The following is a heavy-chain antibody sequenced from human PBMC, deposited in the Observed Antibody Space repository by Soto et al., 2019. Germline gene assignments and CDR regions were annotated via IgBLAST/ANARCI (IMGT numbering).Heavy chain of an antibody. Sequence: GGSLRLSCAASGFTFSSYDMHWVRQATGKGLEWVSAIGTAGDTYYPGSVKGRFTISRENAKNSLYLQMNSLRAGDTAVYYCARVSGGNSGGYYGMDVWGQGTTVTVS. CDR1: GFTFSSYD. CDR2: IGTAGDT. J-gene: IGHJ6*02. CDR3: ARVSGGNSGGYYGMDV. V-gene: IGHV3-13*01. D-gene: IGHD2-21*02.